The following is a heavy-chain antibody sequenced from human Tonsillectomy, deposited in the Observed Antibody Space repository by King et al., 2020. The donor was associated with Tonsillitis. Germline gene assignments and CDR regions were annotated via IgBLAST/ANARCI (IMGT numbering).Heavy chain of an antibody. D-gene: IGHD2-15*01. V-gene: IGHV4-59*08. Sequence: QLQLQESGPGLVKPSETLSLTCTVSGGSISSYYWSWIRQPPGKGLEWIGYIYYSGSTNYNPSLKSRVTISVDTSKNQFSLKLSSVTAADTAVYYCARGYCSGGSCYGSDFDIWGQGTMVTVSS. CDR2: IYYSGST. J-gene: IGHJ3*02. CDR1: GGSISSYY. CDR3: ARGYCSGGSCYGSDFDI.